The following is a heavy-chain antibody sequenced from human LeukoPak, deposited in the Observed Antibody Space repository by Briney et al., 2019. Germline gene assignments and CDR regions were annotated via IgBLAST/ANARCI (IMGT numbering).Heavy chain of an antibody. CDR3: ARGGGFGELYYYYYMDV. V-gene: IGHV3-21*04. Sequence: PGGSLRLSCAASGFTFSSYSMNWVRQAPGKGLEWVSSISSSSSYIYYADSVKGRFTISRDNAKNSLYLQMNSLRAEDTAVYYCARGGGFGELYYYYYMDVWGKGTTVTISS. D-gene: IGHD3-10*01. J-gene: IGHJ6*03. CDR1: GFTFSSYS. CDR2: ISSSSSYI.